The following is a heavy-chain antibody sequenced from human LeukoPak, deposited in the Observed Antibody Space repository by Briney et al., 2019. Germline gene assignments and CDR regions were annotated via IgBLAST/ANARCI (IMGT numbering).Heavy chain of an antibody. CDR3: ARDSEDDSGSYYNY. CDR1: GFTLSSYS. CDR2: ISSSSGYI. V-gene: IGHV3-21*01. J-gene: IGHJ4*02. Sequence: GGSLRLSCAASGFTLSSYSMNWVRQAPGKGLEWVSCISSSSGYIDYADSVKGRFTISRDNAKNSLYLQMNSLRAEDTAVYYCARDSEDDSGSYYNYWGQGTLVTVSS. D-gene: IGHD1-26*01.